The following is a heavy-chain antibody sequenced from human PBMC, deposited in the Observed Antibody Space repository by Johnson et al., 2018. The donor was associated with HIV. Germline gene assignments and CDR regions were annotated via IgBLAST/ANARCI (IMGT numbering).Heavy chain of an antibody. CDR1: GFTFSSYA. CDR2: ISYDGSNK. Sequence: VQLVESGGGVVQPGRSLRLSCAASGFTFSSYAMHWVRQAPGKGLEWVAVISYDGSNKFYAESVKGRFSISRDNSKNTLYLQMNSLRADDTAVYYCATDGACSTSWYCTFDIWGQGTMVTVSS. V-gene: IGHV3-30*03. D-gene: IGHD6-13*01. J-gene: IGHJ3*02. CDR3: ATDGACSTSWYCTFDI.